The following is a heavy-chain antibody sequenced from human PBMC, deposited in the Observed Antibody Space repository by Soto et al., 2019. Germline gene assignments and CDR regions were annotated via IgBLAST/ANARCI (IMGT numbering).Heavy chain of an antibody. CDR3: AREVTYYYDSIRAFDY. J-gene: IGHJ4*02. CDR2: ISAYNGNT. D-gene: IGHD3-22*01. CDR1: GYTFTSYG. V-gene: IGHV1-18*01. Sequence: GASVKVSCKASGYTFTSYGISWVRQAPGQGLEWMGWISAYNGNTNYAQKLQGRVTMTTDTSTSTAYMELRSLRSDDTVVYYCAREVTYYYDSIRAFDYWGQGTLVTVSS.